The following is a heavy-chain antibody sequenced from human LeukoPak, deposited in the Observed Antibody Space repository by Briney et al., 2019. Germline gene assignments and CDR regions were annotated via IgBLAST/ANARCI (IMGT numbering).Heavy chain of an antibody. CDR3: AAARYYYDSNPLPYYYGMDV. D-gene: IGHD3-22*01. V-gene: IGHV1-8*01. CDR2: MNPNSGNT. CDR1: GYTFTSYD. J-gene: IGHJ6*02. Sequence: ASVKVSCKASGYTFTSYDINWVRQATGQGLERMGWMNPNSGNTGYAQKFQGRVTMTRNTSISTAYMELSSLRSEDTAVYYCAAARYYYDSNPLPYYYGMDVWGQGTTVTVSS.